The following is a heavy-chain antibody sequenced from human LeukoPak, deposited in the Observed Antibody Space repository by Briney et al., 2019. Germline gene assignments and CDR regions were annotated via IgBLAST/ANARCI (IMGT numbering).Heavy chain of an antibody. D-gene: IGHD6-13*01. J-gene: IGHJ4*02. CDR1: GGSISSYY. CDR2: IYYSGST. Sequence: SETLSLTCTVSGGSISSYYWSWIRQPPGKGLEWIGYIYYSGSTNYNPSLKSRVTISVDTSKNQFSLKLSSVTAADTAVYYCARMVQYSSSWFDYWGQGTLVTVSS. V-gene: IGHV4-59*08. CDR3: ARMVQYSSSWFDY.